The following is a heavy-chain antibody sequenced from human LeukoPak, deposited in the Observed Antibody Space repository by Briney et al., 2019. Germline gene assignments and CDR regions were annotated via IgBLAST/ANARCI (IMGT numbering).Heavy chain of an antibody. D-gene: IGHD3-10*01. CDR3: ARDNSHVRFGDNWFDP. Sequence: ASVKVSCKASGGTFSSYAISWVRQAPGQGLEWMGRINPNSGGTSYAQKFQGRVTMTRDTSISTAYLELSSLRSDDTAVYYCARDNSHVRFGDNWFDPWGQGTLVTVSS. CDR2: INPNSGGT. V-gene: IGHV1-2*06. J-gene: IGHJ5*02. CDR1: GGTFSSYA.